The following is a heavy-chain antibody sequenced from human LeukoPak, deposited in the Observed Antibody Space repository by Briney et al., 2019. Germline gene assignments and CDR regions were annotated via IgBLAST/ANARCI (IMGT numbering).Heavy chain of an antibody. Sequence: PGGSLRLSCAASGFTFSSYAMSWVRQAPGKGLEWVSGISGSGARTYYADSVKGRFTISRDNSKNTLYLQMNSLRAEDTAVYYCAREGGYTYGLSGSFDYWGQGTLVTVSS. V-gene: IGHV3-23*01. CDR3: AREGGYTYGLSGSFDY. D-gene: IGHD5-18*01. CDR2: ISGSGART. CDR1: GFTFSSYA. J-gene: IGHJ4*02.